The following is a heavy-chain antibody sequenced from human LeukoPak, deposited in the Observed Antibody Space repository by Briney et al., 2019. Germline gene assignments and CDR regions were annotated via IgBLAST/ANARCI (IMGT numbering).Heavy chain of an antibody. CDR2: INHSGST. D-gene: IGHD2-21*02. CDR3: ARGGEDIVVVTYYFDY. CDR1: GGSFSGYY. J-gene: IGHJ4*02. Sequence: SETLSLTCAAYGGSFSGYYWSWIRQPPGKGLEWIGEINHSGSTNYNPSLKSRVTISVDTSKNQFSLKLSSVTAADTAVYYCARGGEDIVVVTYYFDYWGQGTLVTVSS. V-gene: IGHV4-34*01.